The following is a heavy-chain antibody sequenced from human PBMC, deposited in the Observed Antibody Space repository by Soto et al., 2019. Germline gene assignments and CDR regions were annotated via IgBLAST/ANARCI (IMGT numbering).Heavy chain of an antibody. CDR2: IYYSGST. CDR1: GGSISSGGYY. V-gene: IGHV4-31*03. Sequence: SETLSLTRTVSGGSISSGGYYWSWIRQHPGKGLEWIGYIYYSGSTYYNPSLKSRVTISVDTSKNQFSLKLSSVTAADTAVYYCARAPGCGGDCYFNWFDPWGQGTLVTVSS. J-gene: IGHJ5*02. D-gene: IGHD2-21*02. CDR3: ARAPGCGGDCYFNWFDP.